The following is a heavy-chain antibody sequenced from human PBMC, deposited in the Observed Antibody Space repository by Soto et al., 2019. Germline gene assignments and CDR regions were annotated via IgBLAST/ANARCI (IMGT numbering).Heavy chain of an antibody. V-gene: IGHV4-31*03. D-gene: IGHD1-1*01. Sequence: QVQLQESGPGLVKPSQTLSLTCTVSGGSISSGGYYWSWIRQHPGKGLEWIGYIYYSGSTYYNPSLNSRVTIPVDTSKNQFSLKLSSVTAADTAVYYCARESTKDYYYGMAVWGQGTTVTVSS. CDR1: GGSISSGGYY. CDR2: IYYSGST. J-gene: IGHJ6*02. CDR3: ARESTKDYYYGMAV.